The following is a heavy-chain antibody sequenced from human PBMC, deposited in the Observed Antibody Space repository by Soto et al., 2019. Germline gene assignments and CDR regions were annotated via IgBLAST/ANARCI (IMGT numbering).Heavy chain of an antibody. CDR2: IIPIFGTA. V-gene: IGHV1-69*06. D-gene: IGHD3-22*01. J-gene: IGHJ5*02. Sequence: ASVKVSCKASGGTFSSYAISWVRQAPGQGLEWMGGIIPIFGTANYAQKFQGRVTITADKSTSTAYMELSSLRSEDTAVYYCARVTYYYDSSGYYWFDPWGQGTQVTVSS. CDR1: GGTFSSYA. CDR3: ARVTYYYDSSGYYWFDP.